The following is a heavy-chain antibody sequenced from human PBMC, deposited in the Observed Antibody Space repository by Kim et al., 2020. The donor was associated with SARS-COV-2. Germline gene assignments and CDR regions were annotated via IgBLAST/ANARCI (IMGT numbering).Heavy chain of an antibody. D-gene: IGHD3-16*01. V-gene: IGHV1-18*01. J-gene: IGHJ5*02. Sequence: ASVKVSCKASGYTFTSYGISWVRQAPGQGLEWMGWISAYNGNTNYAQKLQGRVTMTTDTSTSTAYMELRSLRSDDTAVYYCARAPEYYDYTWTGFDPWGQGTLVTVSS. CDR3: ARAPEYYDYTWTGFDP. CDR2: ISAYNGNT. CDR1: GYTFTSYG.